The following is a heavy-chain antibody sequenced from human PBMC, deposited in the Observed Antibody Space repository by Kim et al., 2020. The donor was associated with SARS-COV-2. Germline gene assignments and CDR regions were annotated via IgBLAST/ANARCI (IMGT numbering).Heavy chain of an antibody. CDR1: GGSFSGYY. J-gene: IGHJ4*02. Sequence: SETLSLTCAVYGGSFSGYYWSWIRQPPGKGLEWIGEINNSGSTNYNPSLKSRVTISVDTSKNQFSLKLSSVTAADTAVYYCARGGKYQLLRDWGQGTLV. CDR3: ARGGKYQLLRD. D-gene: IGHD2-2*01. CDR2: INNSGST. V-gene: IGHV4-34*01.